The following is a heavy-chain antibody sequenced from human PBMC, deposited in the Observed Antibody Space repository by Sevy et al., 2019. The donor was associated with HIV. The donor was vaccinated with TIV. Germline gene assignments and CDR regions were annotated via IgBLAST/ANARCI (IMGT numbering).Heavy chain of an antibody. Sequence: GGSLRLSCAASGFPVSSSYMNWVRQAPGKGLEWVSVLYSSSKTDYADSVKGRFTISRDNSKNTLYLHMNSLRAEDTAVYYCARDKNTFYYGMDVWGQGTTVTVSS. V-gene: IGHV3-53*01. CDR1: GFPVSSSY. D-gene: IGHD2-2*02. CDR3: ARDKNTFYYGMDV. CDR2: LYSSSKT. J-gene: IGHJ6*02.